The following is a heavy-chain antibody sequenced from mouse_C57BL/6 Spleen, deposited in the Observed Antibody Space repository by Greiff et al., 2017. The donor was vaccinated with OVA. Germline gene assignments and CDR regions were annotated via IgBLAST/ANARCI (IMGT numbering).Heavy chain of an antibody. J-gene: IGHJ3*01. CDR1: GYTFTSYW. CDR2: IDPSDSYT. D-gene: IGHD2-4*01. CDR3: ARPYYDYDAWFAY. V-gene: IGHV1-59*01. Sequence: QVQLQQSGAELVRPGTSVKLSCKASGYTFTSYWMHWVKQRPGQGLEWIGVIDPSDSYTNYNQKFKGKATLTVDTSSSTAYMQLSSLTSEDSAVYYCARPYYDYDAWFAYWGQGTLVTVSA.